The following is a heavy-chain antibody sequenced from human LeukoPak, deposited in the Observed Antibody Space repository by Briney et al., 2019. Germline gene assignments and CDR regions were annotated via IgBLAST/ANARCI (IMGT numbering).Heavy chain of an antibody. CDR3: VKGSTVTTGNWFFDL. CDR1: ESTFSTYA. Sequence: GGSLRLSCSASESTFSTYAMHWVRQAPGKGLEYVSAISNNGDRTYYPDSVKGRFTISRDNSKNTLYLQMSSLRTEDTAVYFCVKGSTVTTGNWFFDLWGRGTLVTVSS. J-gene: IGHJ2*01. D-gene: IGHD4-17*01. CDR2: ISNNGDRT. V-gene: IGHV3-64D*06.